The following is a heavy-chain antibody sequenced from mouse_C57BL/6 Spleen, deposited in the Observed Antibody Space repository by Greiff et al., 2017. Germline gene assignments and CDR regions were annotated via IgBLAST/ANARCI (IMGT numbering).Heavy chain of an antibody. V-gene: IGHV1-54*01. Sequence: QVQLQQSGAELVRPGTSVKVSCKASGYAFTNYLIEWVKQRPGQGLEWIGVINPGSGGTNYNEKFKGKATLTADKSSSTAYMQLSSLTSEDAAVYFCARAGATHDWGQGTTLTVSS. CDR2: INPGSGGT. CDR1: GYAFTNYL. D-gene: IGHD1-1*01. CDR3: ARAGATHD. J-gene: IGHJ2*01.